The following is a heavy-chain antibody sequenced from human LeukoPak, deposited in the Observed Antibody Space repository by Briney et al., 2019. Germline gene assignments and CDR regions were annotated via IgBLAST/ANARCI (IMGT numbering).Heavy chain of an antibody. CDR1: GGSISSSSYY. CDR3: ARHWSRYFDY. Sequence: SETLSLTCTVSGGSISSSSYYWGWIRQPPGKGLEWIGSIYYSGSTYYNPSLKSRVTISVDTSKNQFSLKLSSVTAADTAVYYCARHWSRYFDYWGQGSLVTVSS. CDR2: IYYSGST. D-gene: IGHD2-8*02. J-gene: IGHJ4*02. V-gene: IGHV4-39*01.